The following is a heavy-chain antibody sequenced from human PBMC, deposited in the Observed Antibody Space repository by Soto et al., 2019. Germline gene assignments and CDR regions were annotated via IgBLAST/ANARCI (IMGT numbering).Heavy chain of an antibody. CDR3: ARGYSYGPDAKLYFDY. CDR1: GDSVSSNSAA. V-gene: IGHV6-1*01. J-gene: IGHJ4*02. Sequence: PSQTLSLTCAISGDSVSSNSAAWNWIRQSPSRGLEWLGRTYYRSKWYNDYAVSVKSRITINPDTSKNQFSLQLNSVTPEDTAVYYCARGYSYGPDAKLYFDYWGQGTLVTVSS. CDR2: TYYRSKWYN. D-gene: IGHD5-18*01.